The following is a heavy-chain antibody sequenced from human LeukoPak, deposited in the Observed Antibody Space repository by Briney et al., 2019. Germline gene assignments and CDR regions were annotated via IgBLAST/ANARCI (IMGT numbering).Heavy chain of an antibody. CDR2: MSSDGTIT. CDR1: GFTFNSYW. Sequence: GGSLRLSCAASGFTFNSYWMSWVRQAPGKGLVWVSHMSSDGTITSYADSVKGRFTISRDNAKNALFLQMNSLRAEDTGVYYCASRDYNNNWGQGTLVTVSS. D-gene: IGHD3-9*01. V-gene: IGHV3-74*01. CDR3: ASRDYNNN. J-gene: IGHJ4*02.